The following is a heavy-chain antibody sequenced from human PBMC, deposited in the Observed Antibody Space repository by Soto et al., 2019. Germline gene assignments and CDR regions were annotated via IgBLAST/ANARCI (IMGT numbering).Heavy chain of an antibody. J-gene: IGHJ6*02. CDR2: IYYSGST. CDR3: ARHPVLGYYYDSSGPPDYYYGMDV. Sequence: SETLSLTCTVSGGSISSSSYYWGWSRQPPGKGLEWIGSIYYSGSTYYNPSLKSRVTISVDTSKNKFSLKLSSVTAADTAVYYCARHPVLGYYYDSSGPPDYYYGMDVWGQGTTVTVSS. D-gene: IGHD3-22*01. V-gene: IGHV4-39*01. CDR1: GGSISSSSYY.